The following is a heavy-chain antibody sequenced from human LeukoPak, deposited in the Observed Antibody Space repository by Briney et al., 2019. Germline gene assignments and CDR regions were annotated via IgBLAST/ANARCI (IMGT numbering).Heavy chain of an antibody. J-gene: IGHJ4*02. Sequence: SETLSLTCAVYGGSFSGYYWSWIRQPPGKGLEWIGEINHSGSTNYNPSLKSRVTISVDTSKNQFSLKLSSVTAADTAVYYCVTYYYGSSAPKRNYWGQGILVTVSS. CDR2: INHSGST. D-gene: IGHD3-22*01. CDR3: VTYYYGSSAPKRNY. CDR1: GGSFSGYY. V-gene: IGHV4-34*01.